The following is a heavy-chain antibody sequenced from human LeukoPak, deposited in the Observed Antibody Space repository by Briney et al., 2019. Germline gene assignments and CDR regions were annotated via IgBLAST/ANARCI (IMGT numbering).Heavy chain of an antibody. D-gene: IGHD3-22*01. CDR2: INPCGGST. J-gene: IGHJ5*02. CDR1: RYTLTSYY. V-gene: IGHV1-46*01. CDR3: ARDGYCYDSSGYYPRGWIDL. Sequence: SVNVSSKASRYTLTSYYMNSVRQAPGHPLGEMGVINPCGGSTSYAKKFQGRVTITRHTSPSTVYMALSSLRCAATPVFYCARDGYCYDSSGYYPRGWIDLWGQGTLVTVSS.